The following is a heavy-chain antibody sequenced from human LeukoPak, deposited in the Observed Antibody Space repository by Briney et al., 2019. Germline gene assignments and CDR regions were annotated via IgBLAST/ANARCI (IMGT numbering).Heavy chain of an antibody. CDR1: GYTFTGYY. D-gene: IGHD2-2*01. Sequence: ASVKVSCKASGYTFTGYYMHWVRQAPGQGLEWMGWINPNSGGTNYAQKFRGRVTMTRDTSISTAYMELSRLRSDDTAVYYCARDPSFVVVPAASGFDYWGQGTLVTVSS. CDR3: ARDPSFVVVPAASGFDY. V-gene: IGHV1-2*02. J-gene: IGHJ4*02. CDR2: INPNSGGT.